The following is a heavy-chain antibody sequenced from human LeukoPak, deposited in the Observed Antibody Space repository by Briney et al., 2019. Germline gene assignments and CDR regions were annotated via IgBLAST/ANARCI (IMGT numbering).Heavy chain of an antibody. D-gene: IGHD6-13*01. V-gene: IGHV3-23*01. CDR3: AQYSTEAPGFPLFGF. CDR2: IIGSGGST. CDR1: GFTFSSYA. J-gene: IGHJ4*02. Sequence: PGGSLRLSCAAAGFTFSSYAMSWGRQAPGKGLEWVSAIIGSGGSTYYADSVKGRFTISRDNSKNTLYLQMNRLRAEDTAVYSCAQYSTEAPGFPLFGFWGQGTLVTVSS.